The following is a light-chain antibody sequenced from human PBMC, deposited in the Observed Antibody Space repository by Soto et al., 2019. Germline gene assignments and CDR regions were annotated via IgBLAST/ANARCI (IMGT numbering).Light chain of an antibody. CDR2: YDD. CDR3: AAWDDSLNGPV. CDR1: SSNIGNNA. V-gene: IGLV1-36*01. J-gene: IGLJ2*01. Sequence: QSVLTQPPSVSEAPRQRVTISCSGSSSNIGNNAVNWYQQLPGKAPKLLIYYDDLLPSWVSDRFSGSKSGTSASLAIRGLQSEDEADYYCAAWDDSLNGPVFGGGTKLTVL.